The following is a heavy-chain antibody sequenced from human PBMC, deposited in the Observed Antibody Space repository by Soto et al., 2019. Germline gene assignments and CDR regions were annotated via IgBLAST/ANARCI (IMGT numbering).Heavy chain of an antibody. D-gene: IGHD2-8*01. CDR3: ARGFRNGFNV. CDR1: GFTFSGYS. Sequence: EVQLVESGGGLVKPGGSLRLSCVASGFTFSGYSINWVRQAPGKGLEWVSYISGPSIYIYYADSVKGRFTISRDNAKSAVYLQMNSLRAEDTAVYYCARGFRNGFNVWGQGTTVGVSS. J-gene: IGHJ6*02. CDR2: ISGPSIYI. V-gene: IGHV3-21*01.